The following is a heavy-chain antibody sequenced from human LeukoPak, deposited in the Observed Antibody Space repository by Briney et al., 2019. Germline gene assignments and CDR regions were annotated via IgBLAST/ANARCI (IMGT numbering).Heavy chain of an antibody. V-gene: IGHV4-39*01. CDR3: ARHSGSGSYYKIIDY. CDR1: GGSISSSSYY. CDR2: IYYSGST. J-gene: IGHJ4*02. D-gene: IGHD3-10*01. Sequence: SETLSLTCTVSGGSISSSSYYWGWIRQPPGTGLEWIGSIYYSGSTYYNPSLKSRVTISVDTSKNQFSLKLSSVTAADTAVYYCARHSGSGSYYKIIDYWGQGTLVTVSS.